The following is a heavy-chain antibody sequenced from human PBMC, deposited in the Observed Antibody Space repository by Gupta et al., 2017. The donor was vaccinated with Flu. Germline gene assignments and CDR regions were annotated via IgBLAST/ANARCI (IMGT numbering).Heavy chain of an antibody. CDR2: IYWSDNK. D-gene: IGHD3-22*01. J-gene: IGHJ5*02. CDR3: AHVNGSGYPNWFDA. Sequence: QITLKESGPAVVKPTQTLTLTCTFSGFSFSPNKMGVAWIRQPPLRALEWLGVIYWSDNKDYSPSLKSRLTISKDTSKNQVVLRMTNMEPVDTATYHCAHVNGSGYPNWFDAWGPGTRVTVSS. CDR1: GFSFSPNKMG. V-gene: IGHV2-5*01.